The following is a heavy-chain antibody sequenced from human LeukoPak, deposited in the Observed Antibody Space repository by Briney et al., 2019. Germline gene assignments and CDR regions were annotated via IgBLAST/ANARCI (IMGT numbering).Heavy chain of an antibody. Sequence: GGSLRLSCAASGFTFSSYAMSWVRQAPGKGLEWVSAISGSGGSTNYADSVKGRFTISRDNSKNTLYPQMNSLRAEDTAVYYCAKDPLFWSGPFDPWGQGTLVTVSS. J-gene: IGHJ5*02. CDR3: AKDPLFWSGPFDP. V-gene: IGHV3-23*01. CDR1: GFTFSSYA. CDR2: ISGSGGST. D-gene: IGHD3-3*01.